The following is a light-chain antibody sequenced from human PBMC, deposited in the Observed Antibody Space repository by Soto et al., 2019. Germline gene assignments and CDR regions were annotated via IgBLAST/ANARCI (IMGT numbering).Light chain of an antibody. V-gene: IGKV3-20*01. CDR3: RQYGGSWT. J-gene: IGKJ1*01. CDR1: QTVKSNY. Sequence: EIVLTQSPGTLSLSPGERATLSCRASQTVKSNYLAWYQQKPGQAPRLLIFGASSGATGIPDRFSGSGSGTDFTLTISRLEPEDFAVYYCRQYGGSWTFGQGTKVEIK. CDR2: GAS.